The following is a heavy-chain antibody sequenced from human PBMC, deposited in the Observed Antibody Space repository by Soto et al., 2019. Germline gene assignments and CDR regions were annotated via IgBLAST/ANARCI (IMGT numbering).Heavy chain of an antibody. CDR2: IFYSGST. Sequence: SETLSLTCSVSGGSISGHYWTWIRQSPGKGLEWIGYIFYSGSTNYNPSLKSRVTISVDTSKNQFSLKMSSVTAADTAAYYCARVGSSGWSPDYWGRGTLVTVSS. D-gene: IGHD6-19*01. J-gene: IGHJ4*02. CDR3: ARVGSSGWSPDY. V-gene: IGHV4-59*11. CDR1: GGSISGHY.